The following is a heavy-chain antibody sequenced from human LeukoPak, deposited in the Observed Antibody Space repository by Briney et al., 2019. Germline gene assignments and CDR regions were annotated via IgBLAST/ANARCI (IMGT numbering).Heavy chain of an antibody. CDR1: GFTFSSYS. J-gene: IGHJ4*02. CDR2: ISSSSSYI. Sequence: TGGSLRLSCAASGFTFSSYSMNWVRQAPGKGLEWVSSISSSSSYIYYADSVKGRFTISRDNAKSSLYLQMNSLRAEDTAVYYCARDPDQRMYYFDYWGQGTLVTVSS. CDR3: ARDPDQRMYYFDY. V-gene: IGHV3-21*01. D-gene: IGHD2-15*01.